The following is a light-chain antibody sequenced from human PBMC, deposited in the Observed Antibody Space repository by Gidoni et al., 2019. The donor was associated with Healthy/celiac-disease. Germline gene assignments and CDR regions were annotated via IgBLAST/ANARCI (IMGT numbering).Light chain of an antibody. CDR1: SSDVGGYNY. J-gene: IGLJ2*01. V-gene: IGLV2-14*01. CDR3: SSYTSSSTLCV. CDR2: EFS. Sequence: QSALTQPASVSGSPGQSITISCTGTSSDVGGYNYVSWYQQHPGKAPKLMIYEFSNRPSGVSNRFSGSKSGNTASLTISGLQAEDEADYYCSSYTSSSTLCVFGGGTKLTVL.